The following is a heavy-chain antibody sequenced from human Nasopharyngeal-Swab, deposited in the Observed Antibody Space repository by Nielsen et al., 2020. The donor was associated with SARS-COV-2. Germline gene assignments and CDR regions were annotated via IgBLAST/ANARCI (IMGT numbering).Heavy chain of an antibody. Sequence: SETLSLTCTVSGGSVSSGSYYWSWLRQPPGKGLEWIGYIYYSGSTNYHPPLKSRVTISVDTSKNQFSLKLSSVTAADTAVYYCARDHVGYCSGGSCSTGYYYYYYMDVWGKGTTVTVSS. CDR2: IYYSGST. CDR1: GGSVSSGSYY. V-gene: IGHV4-61*01. CDR3: ARDHVGYCSGGSCSTGYYYYYYMDV. J-gene: IGHJ6*03. D-gene: IGHD2-15*01.